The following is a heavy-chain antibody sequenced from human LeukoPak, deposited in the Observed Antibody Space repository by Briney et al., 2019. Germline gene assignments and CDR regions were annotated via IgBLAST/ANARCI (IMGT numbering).Heavy chain of an antibody. CDR3: AKVLSGYYDSSGYLLGRNYYYYYGMDV. CDR2: ISGSGGST. CDR1: GFTFSSYA. D-gene: IGHD3-22*01. J-gene: IGHJ6*02. V-gene: IGHV3-23*01. Sequence: GGSLRLSCAASGFTFSSYAMSWVRQAPGKGLEWVSVISGSGGSTYYADSVKGRFTISRDNSKNTLYLQMNSLRAEDTAVYYCAKVLSGYYDSSGYLLGRNYYYYYGMDVWGQGTTVTVSS.